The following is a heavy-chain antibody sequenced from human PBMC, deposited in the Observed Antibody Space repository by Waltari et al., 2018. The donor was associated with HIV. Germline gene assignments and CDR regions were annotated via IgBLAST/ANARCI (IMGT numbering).Heavy chain of an antibody. Sequence: VRQAPGQGLEWMGWMNPNSANTGYAQSFQGRVTMTRNTSIGTAYMELSSLRSEDTAVYYCARNGVRGDRYFDYWGQGTLVTVSS. V-gene: IGHV1-8*01. CDR3: ARNGVRGDRYFDY. J-gene: IGHJ4*02. CDR2: MNPNSANT. D-gene: IGHD3-16*01.